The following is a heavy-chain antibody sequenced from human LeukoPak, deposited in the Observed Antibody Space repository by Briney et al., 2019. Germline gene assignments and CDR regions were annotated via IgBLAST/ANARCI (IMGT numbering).Heavy chain of an antibody. CDR2: INSDGSST. CDR3: TLGRGVF. J-gene: IGHJ4*02. V-gene: IGHV3-74*01. D-gene: IGHD1-26*01. CDR1: GFTFSSYW. Sequence: GGSLRLSCAASGFTFSSYWMHWVRQAPGKGLMWASRINSDGSSTNYADSVKGRFTISRDNAKNTLYLQMNTLRAEDTAVYYCTLGRGVFWGQGTLVTVSS.